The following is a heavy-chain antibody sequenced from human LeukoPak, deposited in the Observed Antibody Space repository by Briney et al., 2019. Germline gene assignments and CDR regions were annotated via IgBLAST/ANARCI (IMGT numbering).Heavy chain of an antibody. CDR2: INHSGST. D-gene: IGHD4-23*01. CDR1: GGTFSGYY. Sequence: SETLSLTCAVYGGTFSGYYWSWIRQPPGKGLEWIGEINHSGSTNYNPSLKSRVTISVDTSKNQFSLKLSSVTAADTAVYYCARGPNYGGNSKDFDYWGQGTLVTVSS. V-gene: IGHV4-34*01. J-gene: IGHJ4*02. CDR3: ARGPNYGGNSKDFDY.